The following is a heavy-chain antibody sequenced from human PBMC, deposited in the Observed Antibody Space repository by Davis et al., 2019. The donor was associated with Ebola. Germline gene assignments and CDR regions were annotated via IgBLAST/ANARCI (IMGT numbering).Heavy chain of an antibody. CDR2: IKQDGSEK. CDR3: ARLGYELNY. V-gene: IGHV3-7*01. D-gene: IGHD3-3*01. CDR1: GFTFSSYW. J-gene: IGHJ4*02. Sequence: GESLKISCAASGFTFSSYWMSWVRQAPGKGLEWVANIKQDGSEKYYVDSVKGRFTISRDNSKNTLYLQMNNLRAEDTAVYYCARLGYELNYWGQGTLVTVSS.